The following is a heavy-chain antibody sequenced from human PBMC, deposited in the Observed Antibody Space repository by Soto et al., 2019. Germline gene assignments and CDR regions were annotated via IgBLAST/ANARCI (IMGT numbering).Heavy chain of an antibody. V-gene: IGHV5-51*01. J-gene: IGHJ4*02. CDR1: GYTFSNYW. D-gene: IGHD3-10*01. Sequence: PGESLKISCKASGYTFSNYWIGWVRQMPGQGLEWMGIIYPFDADVRYGPAFQGQVTISADESSTTAYLQWSRLKASDSAMYYCVKAAVGGNYFSYWGPGTMLTVYS. CDR3: VKAAVGGNYFSY. CDR2: IYPFDADV.